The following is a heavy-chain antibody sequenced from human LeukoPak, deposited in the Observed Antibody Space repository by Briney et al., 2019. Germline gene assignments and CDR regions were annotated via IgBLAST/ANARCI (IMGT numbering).Heavy chain of an antibody. D-gene: IGHD3-10*01. J-gene: IGHJ4*02. CDR3: ARALYGSGSYAYDY. CDR2: IYYSGST. Sequence: SETLSLTCTVSGGSISSGDYYWSWIRQPPGKGLEWIGYIYYSGSTYYNPSLKSRVTISVDTSKNQSSLKLSSVTAADTAVYYCARALYGSGSYAYDYWGQGTLVTVSS. V-gene: IGHV4-30-4*01. CDR1: GGSISSGDYY.